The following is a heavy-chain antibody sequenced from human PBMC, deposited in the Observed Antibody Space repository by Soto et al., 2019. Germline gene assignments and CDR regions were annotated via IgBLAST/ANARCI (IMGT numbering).Heavy chain of an antibody. D-gene: IGHD2-15*01. CDR1: GGSISSSSYY. Sequence: PSETLSLTCTVSGGSISSSSYYWGWIRQPPGKGLEWIGSIYYSGSTYYNPSLKSRVTISVDTSKNQFSLKLSSVTAADTAVYYCATHPRDCSGGSCYSPLPYYYYGMDVWGQGTTVTVSS. CDR3: ATHPRDCSGGSCYSPLPYYYYGMDV. V-gene: IGHV4-39*01. CDR2: IYYSGST. J-gene: IGHJ6*02.